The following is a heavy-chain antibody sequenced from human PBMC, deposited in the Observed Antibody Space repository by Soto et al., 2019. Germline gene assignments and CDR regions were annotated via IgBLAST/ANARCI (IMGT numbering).Heavy chain of an antibody. D-gene: IGHD5-12*01. CDR2: ISSSSSYI. V-gene: IGHV3-21*01. J-gene: IGHJ6*02. Sequence: GESLKISCAASGFTFSSYSMNWVRQAPGKGLEWVSSISSSSSYIYYADSVKGRFTISRDNAKNSLYLQMNSLRAEDTAVYYCARVDYYYYGMDVWGQGTTVTVSS. CDR1: GFTFSSYS. CDR3: ARVDYYYYGMDV.